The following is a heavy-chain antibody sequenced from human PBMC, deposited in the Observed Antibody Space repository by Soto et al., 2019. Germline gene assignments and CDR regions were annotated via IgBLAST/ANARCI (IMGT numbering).Heavy chain of an antibody. V-gene: IGHV3-23*01. D-gene: IGHD5-12*01. CDR2: MSASGGTS. CDR1: GFSFSSYA. Sequence: EVELLESGGGLIHPGESLRLSCAASGFSFSSYAMIWVRQAPGKGLEWVSVMSASGGTSYFADPLKGRFSMSRDNSKNMFYLEMNRLRAEDTAIYFCAKGSIQYSASIDYWGQGTLVSVSS. J-gene: IGHJ4*02. CDR3: AKGSIQYSASIDY.